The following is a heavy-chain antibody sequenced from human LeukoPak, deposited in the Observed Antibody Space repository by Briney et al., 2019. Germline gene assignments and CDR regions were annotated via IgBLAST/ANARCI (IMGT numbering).Heavy chain of an antibody. D-gene: IGHD5-12*01. CDR2: GSCSGGST. V-gene: IGHV3-23*01. J-gene: IGHJ4*02. CDR1: GFTFSTYA. Sequence: GGSLRLSCAASGFTFSTYAMSWVRQAPGKGLEWVSTGSCSGGSTYYADSVKGRFTISRDNSKNTLYLQMNSLRTEDTAVYYCANIGYSGYDWDYWGQGTLVTVSS. CDR3: ANIGYSGYDWDY.